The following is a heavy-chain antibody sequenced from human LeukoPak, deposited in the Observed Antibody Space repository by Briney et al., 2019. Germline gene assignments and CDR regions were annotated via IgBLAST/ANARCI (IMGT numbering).Heavy chain of an antibody. CDR1: GYTFTSYA. V-gene: IGHV7-4-1*02. J-gene: IGHJ6*03. D-gene: IGHD2-15*01. Sequence: ASVKVSCKASGYTFTSYAMNWVRQAPGQGLEWMGWINTNTGNPTYAQGFTGRFVFSLDTSVSTAYLQISSLKAEDTAVYYCARDGGILLLYYYYYMDVWGKGTTVTVSS. CDR3: ARDGGILLLYYYYYMDV. CDR2: INTNTGNP.